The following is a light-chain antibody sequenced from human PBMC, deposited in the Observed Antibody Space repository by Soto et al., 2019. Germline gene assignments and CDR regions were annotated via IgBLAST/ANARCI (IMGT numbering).Light chain of an antibody. CDR1: QSISRY. V-gene: IGKV1-12*01. J-gene: IGKJ1*01. CDR2: SAS. Sequence: DIQMTQSPSSLSASVGDRVTVTCRAGQSISRYLNWYQQRQGKAPKLLIYSASTLQTGFPPRFSGSGSGTDFSLTINNLQPEDFATYYCQQASDYPLTFGLGTKVDIK. CDR3: QQASDYPLT.